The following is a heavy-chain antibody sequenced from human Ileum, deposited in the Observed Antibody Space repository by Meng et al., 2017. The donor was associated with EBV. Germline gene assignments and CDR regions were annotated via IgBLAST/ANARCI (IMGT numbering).Heavy chain of an antibody. V-gene: IGHV4-59*08. CDR1: GASISSSY. D-gene: IGHD2-15*01. CDR2: IYYSGST. CDR3: ARGGWSLDY. Sequence: VQLQGSGPVLVKPSETLSLTCTVSGASISSSYWSWIRQPPGKGLEWSGYIYYSGSTNYDPSLYGRVTISVDTSKNQFSLNLSSVTAADTAVYYCARGGWSLDYWGQGTLVTVSS. J-gene: IGHJ4*02.